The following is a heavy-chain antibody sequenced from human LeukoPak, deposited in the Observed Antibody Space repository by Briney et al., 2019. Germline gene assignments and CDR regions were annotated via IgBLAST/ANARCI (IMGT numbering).Heavy chain of an antibody. Sequence: PSETLSLTCTVSGGSISSSSYYWGWIRQPPGKGLEWIGSIYYSGSTYYNPSLKSRVTISVDTSKNQFSLKLSSVTAADTAVYYCARGSYSYAAHFDYWGQGTLVTVSS. D-gene: IGHD3-16*01. CDR2: IYYSGST. J-gene: IGHJ4*02. CDR3: ARGSYSYAAHFDY. V-gene: IGHV4-39*07. CDR1: GGSISSSSYY.